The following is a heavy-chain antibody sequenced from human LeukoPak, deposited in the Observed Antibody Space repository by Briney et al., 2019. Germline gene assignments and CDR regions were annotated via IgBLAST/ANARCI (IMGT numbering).Heavy chain of an antibody. CDR2: FDPEHGKA. V-gene: IGHV1-24*01. CDR1: GYTLTELS. J-gene: IGHJ4*02. Sequence: ASVKLSCNVSGYTLTELSMHWVRQAPGKGLEWMGGFDPEHGKAIYAQKFQGRVTMTKDTSTDTAYMELSSLRSEDTAVYYCATDLPRYYDSTSMLSSYWGQGTLVTVSS. CDR3: ATDLPRYYDSTSMLSSY. D-gene: IGHD3-22*01.